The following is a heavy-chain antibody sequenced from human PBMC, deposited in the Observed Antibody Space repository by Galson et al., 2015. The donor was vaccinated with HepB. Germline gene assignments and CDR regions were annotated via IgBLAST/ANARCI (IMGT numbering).Heavy chain of an antibody. D-gene: IGHD6-13*01. J-gene: IGHJ4*02. V-gene: IGHV3-7*03. CDR2: IKDDGSQT. CDR1: DFTFSRFW. Sequence: SLRLSCAASDFTFSRFWMGWVRQAPEKGLEWVANIKDDGSQTFYVDSVKGRLFISRDNAKNSMFLQMNSLRAEDTAIYYCARLRSWYGRYQFDYWGQGILVIVSP. CDR3: ARLRSWYGRYQFDY.